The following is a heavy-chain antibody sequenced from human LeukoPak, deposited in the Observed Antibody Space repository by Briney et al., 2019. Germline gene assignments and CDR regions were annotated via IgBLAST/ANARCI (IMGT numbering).Heavy chain of an antibody. J-gene: IGHJ4*01. CDR2: INGRGGST. D-gene: IGHD6-13*01. Sequence: GGSLRLSCAASGFTFSSYAMSWVRQAPGKGLEWVSAINGRGGSTYYADSVKGRFTISRDNSKNTLYLQMNSLRAEDAAVYYCARGGAAAGTDHWGHGTLVTVSS. CDR1: GFTFSSYA. V-gene: IGHV3-23*01. CDR3: ARGGAAAGTDH.